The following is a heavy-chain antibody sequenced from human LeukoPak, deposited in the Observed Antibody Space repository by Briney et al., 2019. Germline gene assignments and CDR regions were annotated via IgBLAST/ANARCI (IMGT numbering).Heavy chain of an antibody. CDR1: GFTFSSYW. CDR3: ASGRLACGSINCHRNWFDP. V-gene: IGHV3-7*01. J-gene: IGHJ5*02. CDR2: IRQDGSEK. D-gene: IGHD2-2*01. Sequence: TGGSLRLSCAASGFTFSSYWMSWVRQAPGKGLEWVANIRQDGSEKYYVDSVMGRFTISGDNAKTSLYLQMDSLRVEDTAVYYCASGRLACGSINCHRNWFDPWGQGTLVTVSS.